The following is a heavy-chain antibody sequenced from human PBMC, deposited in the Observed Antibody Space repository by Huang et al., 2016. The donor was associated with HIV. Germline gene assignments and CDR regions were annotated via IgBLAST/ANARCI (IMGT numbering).Heavy chain of an antibody. CDR1: GGSIRSSDYH. J-gene: IGHJ6*03. D-gene: IGHD3-10*01. Sequence: QLLLQESGPGLVKPSEALALTCAVSGGSIRSSDYHWGWIRQPPGRGLEWSGGSYYKGSTHYSPSHKSRVTIAVDTSKNLVFLSLTSMTAGDTAVYSCARHREGPVAYYSGWGSHLNYMDVWGRGRTVVVSS. V-gene: IGHV4-39*01. CDR2: SYYKGST. CDR3: ARHREGPVAYYSGWGSHLNYMDV.